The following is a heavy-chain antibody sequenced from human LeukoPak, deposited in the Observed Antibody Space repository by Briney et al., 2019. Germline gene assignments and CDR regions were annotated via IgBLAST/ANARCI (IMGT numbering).Heavy chain of an antibody. V-gene: IGHV4-34*01. CDR3: ARVFYYDSSGYDDY. CDR1: GGSFSGYY. Sequence: SETLSLTCAVYGGSFSGYYWSWIRQPPGKGLEWIGEINHSGSTNCNPSLKSRVTISVDTSKNQFSLKLSSVTAADTAVYYCARVFYYDSSGYDDYWGQGTLVTVSS. CDR2: INHSGST. J-gene: IGHJ4*02. D-gene: IGHD3-22*01.